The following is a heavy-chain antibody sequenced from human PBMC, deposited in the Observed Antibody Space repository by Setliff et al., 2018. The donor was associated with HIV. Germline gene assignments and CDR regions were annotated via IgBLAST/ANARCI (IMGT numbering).Heavy chain of an antibody. D-gene: IGHD6-19*01. J-gene: IGHJ4*02. Sequence: SVKVSCKASGYSFTDYPLHWVRQVPGHGLEWMGWINPNIGGTNYAQRFQGRVTMTRDTSISPAYMELSRLKSDDTAVYFCARGIQWSSAWYGYWGQGTLVTVS. CDR3: ARGIQWSSAWYGY. CDR1: GYSFTDYP. V-gene: IGHV1-2*02. CDR2: INPNIGGT.